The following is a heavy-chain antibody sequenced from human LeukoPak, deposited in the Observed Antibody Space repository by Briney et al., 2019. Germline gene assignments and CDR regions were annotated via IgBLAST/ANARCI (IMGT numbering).Heavy chain of an antibody. CDR1: GFTFSSYS. J-gene: IGHJ4*02. CDR3: TRDFDYAND. Sequence: GGSLRLSCAASGFTFSSYSMNWVRQAPGKGLAWVGRIKSKADDGTAEYAAPVKGRFTISRDDSKNILFLQMNNVRTEDTAVYYCTRDFDYANDWGQGTLVTVSS. V-gene: IGHV3-15*01. D-gene: IGHD3-16*01. CDR2: IKSKADDGTA.